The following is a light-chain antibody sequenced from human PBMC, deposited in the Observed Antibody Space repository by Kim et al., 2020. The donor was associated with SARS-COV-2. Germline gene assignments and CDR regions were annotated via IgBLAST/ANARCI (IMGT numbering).Light chain of an antibody. Sequence: DIQMTQSPSSLSASVGDRVTITCRASQSIGSYVNWYQHKPGKAPNLLIYAASSLQSGAPSRFSGSGSVTDFTLTISSLQPEDFATYYCQQGYNTPYTFGQGTKLEI. J-gene: IGKJ2*01. V-gene: IGKV1-39*01. CDR1: QSIGSY. CDR2: AAS. CDR3: QQGYNTPYT.